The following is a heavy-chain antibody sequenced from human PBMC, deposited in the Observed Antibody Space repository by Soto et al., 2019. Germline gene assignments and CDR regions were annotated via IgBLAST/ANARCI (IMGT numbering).Heavy chain of an antibody. V-gene: IGHV4-34*01. Sequence: QVQLQQWGAGLLKPSETLSLTCAVYGGSFSGYQWSWIRQTPGKGLEWIGEINDSGNINYNHSLKSRATLLRDTPNKQKPLTMSSATAADSAVYYSARGLILWVGKLPRRGGYSYYMDVWGKGTTVTVAS. D-gene: IGHD3-10*01. J-gene: IGHJ6*03. CDR2: INDSGNI. CDR1: GGSFSGYQ. CDR3: ARGLILWVGKLPRRGGYSYYMDV.